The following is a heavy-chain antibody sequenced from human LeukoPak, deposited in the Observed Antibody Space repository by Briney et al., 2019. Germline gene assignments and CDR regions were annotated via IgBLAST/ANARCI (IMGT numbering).Heavy chain of an antibody. CDR3: ARHVVAADVDY. J-gene: IGHJ4*02. D-gene: IGHD6-13*01. CDR1: GGSISSSSYY. Sequence: SETLSLTCTVSGGSISSSSYYWGWIRQPPGKGLEWIGSIYYSGSTYYNPSLKSRVTISVDTSKNQFSLKLSSVTAADTAVYYCARHVVAADVDYWSQGTLVTVSS. V-gene: IGHV4-39*01. CDR2: IYYSGST.